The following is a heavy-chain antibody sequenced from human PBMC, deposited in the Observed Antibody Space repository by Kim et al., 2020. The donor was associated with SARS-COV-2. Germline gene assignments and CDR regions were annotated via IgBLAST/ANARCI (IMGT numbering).Heavy chain of an antibody. CDR3: ARNSLYGDYDSATPFDP. Sequence: GGSLSLSCAASGFTFSSYSMNWVRQAPGKGLEWVSYISSSSSTIYYADSVKGRFTISRDNAKNSLYLQMNSLRDEDTAVYYCARNSLYGDYDSATPFDPWGQGTLVTVSS. CDR2: ISSSSSTI. CDR1: GFTFSSYS. J-gene: IGHJ5*02. V-gene: IGHV3-48*02. D-gene: IGHD4-17*01.